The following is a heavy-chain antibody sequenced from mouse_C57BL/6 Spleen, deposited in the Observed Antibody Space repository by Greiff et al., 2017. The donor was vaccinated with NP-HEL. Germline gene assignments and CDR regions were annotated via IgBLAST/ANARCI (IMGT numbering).Heavy chain of an antibody. D-gene: IGHD2-4*01. Sequence: EVKLQESGPGLVKPSQSLSLTCSVTGYSITSGYYWNWIRQFPGNKLEWMGYISYDGSNNYNPSLKNRISITRDTSKNQFFLKLNSVTTEDTATYYCARERMITTFYFDYWGQGTTLTVSS. CDR3: ARERMITTFYFDY. J-gene: IGHJ2*01. V-gene: IGHV3-6*01. CDR2: ISYDGSN. CDR1: GYSITSGYY.